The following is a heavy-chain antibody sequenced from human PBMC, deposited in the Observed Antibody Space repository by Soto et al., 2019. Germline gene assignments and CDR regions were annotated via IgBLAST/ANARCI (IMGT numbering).Heavy chain of an antibody. CDR3: ARDSTAGVVVTKAAFDI. CDR2: IYHSGST. D-gene: IGHD3-22*01. Sequence: SETLSLTCAVSGGSISSSNWWSWVRQPPGKGLEWIGEIYHSGSTNYNPSLKSRVTISVDKSKNQFSLKLSSVTAADTAVYYCARDSTAGVVVTKAAFDIWGQGTMVTVSS. J-gene: IGHJ3*02. V-gene: IGHV4-4*02. CDR1: GGSISSSNW.